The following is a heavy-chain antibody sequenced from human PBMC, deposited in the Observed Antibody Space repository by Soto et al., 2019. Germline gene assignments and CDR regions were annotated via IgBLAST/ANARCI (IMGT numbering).Heavy chain of an antibody. CDR2: IIPIVGTA. D-gene: IGHD6-13*01. Sequence: QVQLVQSGAEVKKPGSSVKVSCKASGGTFSSYAISWVRQAPGQGLEWMGGIIPIVGTANYAQKFQGRVTITADKSTSTAYMELSRLRSEDTAVYYYARGGEKQQLVLPPDYWGQGTLVTVYS. CDR1: GGTFSSYA. CDR3: ARGGEKQQLVLPPDY. J-gene: IGHJ4*02. V-gene: IGHV1-69*06.